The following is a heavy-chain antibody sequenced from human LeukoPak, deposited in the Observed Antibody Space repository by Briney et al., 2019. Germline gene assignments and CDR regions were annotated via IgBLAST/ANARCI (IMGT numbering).Heavy chain of an antibody. CDR2: ISHDGMNA. J-gene: IGHJ3*02. V-gene: IGHV3-23*01. Sequence: PGGSLRLSCAASGLHFSGTAMSWVRQAPGKGLEWVSAISHDGMNAYYADSVKGRFTISRDNAKNSLYLQMNSLRAEDTAVYYCARGVNDAFDIWGQGTMVTVSS. CDR3: ARGVNDAFDI. CDR1: GLHFSGTA.